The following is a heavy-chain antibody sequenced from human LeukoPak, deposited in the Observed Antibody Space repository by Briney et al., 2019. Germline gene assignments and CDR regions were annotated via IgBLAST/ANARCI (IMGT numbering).Heavy chain of an antibody. J-gene: IGHJ4*02. CDR1: GYTFTSYG. CDR2: INPNSGDT. CDR3: ARDAAHQATVVVTNEPRGTPGAADY. D-gene: IGHD3-22*01. V-gene: IGHV1-2*02. Sequence: ASVKVSCKASGYTFTSYGLSWVRQAPGQGLQWMGWINPNSGDTSYAQKFQGRVTMTRDTSISTAYMEVSRLTSDDTAVYYCARDAAHQATVVVTNEPRGTPGAADYWGQGTLVTVSS.